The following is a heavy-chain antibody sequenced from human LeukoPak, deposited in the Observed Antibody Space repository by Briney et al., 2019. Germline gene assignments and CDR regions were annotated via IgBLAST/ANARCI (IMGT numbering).Heavy chain of an antibody. D-gene: IGHD3-22*01. CDR1: GGSVSSGDYY. Sequence: SETLSLTCTVSGGSVSSGDYYWSWIRQPPGKGLEWIGEINHSGSTNYNPSLKSRVTISVDTSKNQFSLKLSSVTAADTAVYYCARVCNDSSGYYFDYWGQGTLVTVSS. V-gene: IGHV4-61*08. J-gene: IGHJ4*02. CDR3: ARVCNDSSGYYFDY. CDR2: INHSGST.